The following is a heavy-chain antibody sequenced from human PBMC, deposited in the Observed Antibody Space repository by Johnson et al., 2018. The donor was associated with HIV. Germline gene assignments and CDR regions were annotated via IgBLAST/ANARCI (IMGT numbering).Heavy chain of an antibody. CDR1: GFTVSSNY. CDR3: ARACRDGYTCDAFDI. J-gene: IGHJ3*02. Sequence: VQLVESGGGLIQPGGSLRLSCAASGFTVSSNYMSWVRQAPGKGLEWVSVLFSGVTTYYADSVKGRFTISRDSSKNTLYLQMNSLRAEDTAVYYCARACRDGYTCDAFDIWGQGTMVTVSS. CDR2: LFSGVTT. V-gene: IGHV3-53*01. D-gene: IGHD5-24*01.